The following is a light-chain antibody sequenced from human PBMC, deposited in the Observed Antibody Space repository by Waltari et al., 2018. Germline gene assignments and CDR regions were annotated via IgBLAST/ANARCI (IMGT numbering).Light chain of an antibody. J-gene: IGLJ2*01. V-gene: IGLV3-19*01. CDR2: GKN. Sequence: SSDLTQDPSLSVALGQTVRITFQGDILRTYYGNWCRQKPGQAPELVIYGKNNRPSGIPDRFSASSSENTASLIITGAQAEDEADYYCSSRELSGHVVFGGGTRLTVL. CDR3: SSRELSGHVV. CDR1: ILRTYY.